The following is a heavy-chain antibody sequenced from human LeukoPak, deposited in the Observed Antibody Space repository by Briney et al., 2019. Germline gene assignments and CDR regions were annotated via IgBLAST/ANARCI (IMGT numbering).Heavy chain of an antibody. CDR2: ISGSGGST. V-gene: IGHV3-23*01. D-gene: IGHD3-22*01. Sequence: GGSLRLSCTASGFTFSNAWMSWVRQAPGKGLEWVSAISGSGGSTYYADSVKGRFTISRDNSKNTLYLQMNSLRAEDTAVYYCAKDHGNYYDSSGYYRDWGQGTLVTVSS. CDR1: GFTFSNAW. CDR3: AKDHGNYYDSSGYYRD. J-gene: IGHJ4*02.